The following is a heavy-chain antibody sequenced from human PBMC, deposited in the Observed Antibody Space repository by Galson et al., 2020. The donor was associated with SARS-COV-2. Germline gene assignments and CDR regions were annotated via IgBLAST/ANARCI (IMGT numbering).Heavy chain of an antibody. D-gene: IGHD6-19*01. J-gene: IGHJ4*01. CDR2: INSDGSRT. CDR3: ARVGVDSSGWTTLDY. V-gene: IGHV3-74*01. CDR1: VFTFSSHW. Sequence: GESLKISCAASVFTFSSHWMHWVRQAPGKGLVWVSNINSDGSRTNYADSVKGRFTISRDNAKDTLYLQMNSLRAEDTAVYYCARVGVDSSGWTTLDYWGHGTRVTVSS.